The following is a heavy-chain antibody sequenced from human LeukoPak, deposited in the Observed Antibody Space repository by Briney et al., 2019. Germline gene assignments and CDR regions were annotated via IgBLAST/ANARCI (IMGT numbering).Heavy chain of an antibody. V-gene: IGHV4-30-4*01. J-gene: IGHJ4*02. CDR3: ARGEVTVVAVDY. CDR1: GGSISSGDYY. Sequence: PSQTLSLTCTDSGGSISSGDYYWSWIRQPPGKGLEWIGYIYYSGSTYYNPSLKSRVTISVDTSKNQFSLKLSSVTAADTAVYYCARGEVTVVAVDYWGQGTLVTVSS. D-gene: IGHD2-15*01. CDR2: IYYSGST.